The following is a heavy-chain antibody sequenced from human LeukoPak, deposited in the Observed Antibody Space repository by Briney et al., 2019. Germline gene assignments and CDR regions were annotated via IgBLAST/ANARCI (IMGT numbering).Heavy chain of an antibody. Sequence: GESLKISCKGSGYSFSIYWIGWVRQMPGKGLEWMGIIYPGDSDTRYSPSFQGQVTISADKSISTAYLQWSSRKASATAMYYCARAPKKGTYCGGDCLILGGQETLVTVPP. CDR2: IYPGDSDT. CDR3: ARAPKKGTYCGGDCLIL. V-gene: IGHV5-51*01. J-gene: IGHJ4*02. CDR1: GYSFSIYW. D-gene: IGHD2-21*02.